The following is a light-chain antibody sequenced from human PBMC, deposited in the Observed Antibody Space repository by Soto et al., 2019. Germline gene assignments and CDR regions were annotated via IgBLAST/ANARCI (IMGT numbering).Light chain of an antibody. Sequence: EIVMTQSPATLSVSPGERATLSCRASQSVSSNLAWYQQKPCQAPRLLIYGASPRATSIPARFSSSGSGEELTLILSSLQYEDLAIYFCQQYNNWPPDRTFGQGTKVEIK. CDR3: QQYNNWPPDRT. CDR1: QSVSSN. J-gene: IGKJ1*01. V-gene: IGKV3-15*01. CDR2: GAS.